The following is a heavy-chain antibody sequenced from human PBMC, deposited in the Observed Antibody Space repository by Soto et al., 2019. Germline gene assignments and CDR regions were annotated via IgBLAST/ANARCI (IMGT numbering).Heavy chain of an antibody. J-gene: IGHJ5*02. CDR2: INPNSGGT. D-gene: IGHD3-10*01. CDR3: ARGGSGGRNCSAP. Sequence: QVQLVQSGAEVKKPGASVKVSCKASGYTFTGYYMHWVRQAPGQGLEWMGWINPNSGGTNYAQKFQGWGNITRDTSISPAYMALSRRRSDATAVYYCARGGSGGRNCSAPWGQGTLVTVSS. CDR1: GYTFTGYY. V-gene: IGHV1-2*04.